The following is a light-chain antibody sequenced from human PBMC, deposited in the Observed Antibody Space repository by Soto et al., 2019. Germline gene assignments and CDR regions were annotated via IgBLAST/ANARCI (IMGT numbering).Light chain of an antibody. V-gene: IGLV2-8*01. J-gene: IGLJ2*01. CDR1: SSDVGAYSY. CDR2: EVT. Sequence: QSALTQPPSASGSPGQSVTISCTGTSSDVGAYSYVSWYQQHPGKAHKLVIYEVTKRPSGVPDRFSGSKSGNSASLTVSGLQAEDEADYYCSSHAGSSNLVFGGGTKLTVL. CDR3: SSHAGSSNLV.